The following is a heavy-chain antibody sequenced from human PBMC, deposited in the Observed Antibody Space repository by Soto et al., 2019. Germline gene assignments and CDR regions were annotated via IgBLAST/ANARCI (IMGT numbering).Heavy chain of an antibody. CDR2: INHSGST. D-gene: IGHD3-3*01. CDR1: GGSFSGYY. J-gene: IGHJ6*03. V-gene: IGHV4-34*01. Sequence: QVQLQQWGAGLLKPSETLSLTCAVYGGSFSGYYWSWIRQPPGKGLEWIGEINHSGSTNYNPSLKSRVTISLDTSKNQFSLKLSSVTAADTAVYYCARGFPYYDFWSGYYGYYYYMDVWGKGTTVTVSS. CDR3: ARGFPYYDFWSGYYGYYYYMDV.